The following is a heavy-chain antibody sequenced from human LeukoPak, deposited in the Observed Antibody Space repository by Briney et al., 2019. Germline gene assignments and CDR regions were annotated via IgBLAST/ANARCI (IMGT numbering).Heavy chain of an antibody. V-gene: IGHV1-2*06. CDR3: ARGTYYYGSGSPSNWFDP. Sequence: GASVKVSCKASGYTFTGYYMHWVRQAPGQGLEWMGRINPNGGGTNYAQKFQGRVTMTRDTSISTAYMELSRLRSDDTAVYYCARGTYYYGSGSPSNWFDPWGQGTLVTVSS. D-gene: IGHD3-10*01. CDR2: INPNGGGT. J-gene: IGHJ5*02. CDR1: GYTFTGYY.